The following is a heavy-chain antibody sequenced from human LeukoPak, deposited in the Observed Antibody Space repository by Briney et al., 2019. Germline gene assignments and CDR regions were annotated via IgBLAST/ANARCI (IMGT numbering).Heavy chain of an antibody. V-gene: IGHV4-34*01. CDR3: ARGVSGIAVAGGALDI. CDR2: INRSGST. D-gene: IGHD6-19*01. CDR1: GVSFSGYY. J-gene: IGHJ3*02. Sequence: NAAETLSLTCAGYGVSFSGYYWSWIRQPPGKGLEWIGEINRSGSTKYNPSLKSGVTISVHTSKHQFSLTLRSVTAADTAVHYCARGVSGIAVAGGALDIWGQGTMVTVPP.